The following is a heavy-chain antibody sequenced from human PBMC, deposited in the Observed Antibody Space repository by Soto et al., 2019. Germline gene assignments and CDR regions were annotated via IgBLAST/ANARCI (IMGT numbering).Heavy chain of an antibody. CDR1: GSIFLSGS. CDR3: ARDLRTP. J-gene: IGHJ5*02. V-gene: IGHV3-48*02. Sequence: GCLRQCCVAGGSIFLSGSINWVRQAPGKGLEWVSYISSRSNTIYYADSVKGRFTISRGNAKNSLYLQMNSLRDEDTAVYYCARDLRTPWGQGTLVTVSS. CDR2: ISSRSNTI.